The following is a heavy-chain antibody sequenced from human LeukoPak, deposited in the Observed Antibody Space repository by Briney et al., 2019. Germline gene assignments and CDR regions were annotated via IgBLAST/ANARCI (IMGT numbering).Heavy chain of an antibody. CDR3: ARGSVGAWFGELYLQVGFDP. D-gene: IGHD3-10*01. J-gene: IGHJ5*02. CDR1: GYTFTSFD. Sequence: ASVRVSCEASGYTFTSFDINWVRQAPGQGLEWMGWMNPNSGNTGYAQKFQGRVTITRNTSISTAYMELSSLRSEDTAVYYCARGSVGAWFGELYLQVGFDPWGQGTLVTVSS. V-gene: IGHV1-8*01. CDR2: MNPNSGNT.